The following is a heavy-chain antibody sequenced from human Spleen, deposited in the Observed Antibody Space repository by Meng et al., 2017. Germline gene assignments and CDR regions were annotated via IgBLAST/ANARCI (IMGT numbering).Heavy chain of an antibody. V-gene: IGHV3-7*01. Sequence: GGSLRLSCAASGFTFSNAWMTWVRQAPGKGLEWVANIKQDGSEKYYVDSVKGRFTISRDNAKNSLYLQMNSLRAEDTAVYYCARGIVGATYYYYYGMDVWGQGTTVTVSS. CDR3: ARGIVGATYYYYYGMDV. CDR1: GFTFSNAW. D-gene: IGHD1-26*01. CDR2: IKQDGSEK. J-gene: IGHJ6*02.